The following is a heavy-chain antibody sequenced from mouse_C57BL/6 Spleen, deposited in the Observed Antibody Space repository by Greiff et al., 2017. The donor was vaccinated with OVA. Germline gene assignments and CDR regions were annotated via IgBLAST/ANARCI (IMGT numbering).Heavy chain of an antibody. CDR2: IYPGSGST. CDR3: ARRGLYYYSMDY. Sequence: QVQLQQPGAELVKPGASVKMSCKASGYTFTSYWITWVKQRPGQGLEWIGDIYPGSGSTKYNEKFKSKATRTVDTSSSTAYMQLSSLTSEDSAVYYCARRGLYYYSMDYWGQGTSVTVSS. D-gene: IGHD6-5*01. J-gene: IGHJ4*01. CDR1: GYTFTSYW. V-gene: IGHV1-55*01.